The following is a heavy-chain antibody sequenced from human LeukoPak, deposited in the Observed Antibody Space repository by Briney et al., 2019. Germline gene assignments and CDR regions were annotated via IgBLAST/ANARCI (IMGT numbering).Heavy chain of an antibody. CDR1: GGSFRGYF. CDR3: ARGNSGSHWGDHYFYMDV. CDR2: ITHNGGT. V-gene: IGHV4-34*01. D-gene: IGHD1-26*01. Sequence: SETLSLTCTVYGGSFRGYFWGWVRQTPGKGLEWLGEITHNGGTNYMPSLSGRVSVFQDVSKNQFSLKLSSVTAADTGVSYCARGNSGSHWGDHYFYMDVWGKGTTVIVSS. J-gene: IGHJ6*03.